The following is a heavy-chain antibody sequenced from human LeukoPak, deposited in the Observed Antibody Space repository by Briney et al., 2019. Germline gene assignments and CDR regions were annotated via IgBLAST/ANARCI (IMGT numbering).Heavy chain of an antibody. CDR3: ARVAFWSGYY. V-gene: IGHV4-38-2*02. D-gene: IGHD3-3*01. Sequence: ASETLSLTCTVSGYSISSGYYWGWIRQPPGKGLEWIGSIYHSGSTYYNPSLKIRVTISVDTSKNQFSLKLSSVTAADTAVYYCARVAFWSGYYWGQGTLVTVSS. CDR2: IYHSGST. J-gene: IGHJ4*02. CDR1: GYSISSGYY.